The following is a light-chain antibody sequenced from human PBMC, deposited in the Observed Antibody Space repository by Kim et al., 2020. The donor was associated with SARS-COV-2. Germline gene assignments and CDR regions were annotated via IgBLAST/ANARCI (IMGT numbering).Light chain of an antibody. CDR3: QSYDSSLSGSV. Sequence: QRVNISCTGSSSNIGAGYDVHWYQQLPGTAPKLLIYGNSNRPSGVPDRFSGSKSGTSASLAITGLQAEDEADYCCQSYDSSLSGSVFGGGTQLTVL. CDR1: SSNIGAGYD. V-gene: IGLV1-40*01. J-gene: IGLJ3*02. CDR2: GNS.